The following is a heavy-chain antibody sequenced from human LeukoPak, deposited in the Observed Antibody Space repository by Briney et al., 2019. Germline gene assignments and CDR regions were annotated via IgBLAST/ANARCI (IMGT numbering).Heavy chain of an antibody. CDR3: ARAVGDYGYGRYFDY. CDR1: GGSISNYG. CDR2: IYNSGST. Sequence: SETLSLTCTVSGGSISNYGWSWIRQFPGKGLEWTGYIYNSGSTNYNPSLKSRVTISKDTSKNQFSLKLSSVTAADTAVYYCARAVGDYGYGRYFDYWGQGTLVTVSS. V-gene: IGHV4-59*01. D-gene: IGHD5-12*01. J-gene: IGHJ4*02.